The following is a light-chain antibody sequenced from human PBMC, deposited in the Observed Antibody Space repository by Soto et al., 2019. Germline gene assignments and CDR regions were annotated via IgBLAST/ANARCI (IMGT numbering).Light chain of an antibody. Sequence: QSALTQPPSVPGSPGQSVTISCTGTSSDVGGYNYVSWYQQHPGKAPKLMIYDVSKRPSGVPDRFSGSKSGNTASLTISGLQAEDEADYYCCSYAGNYILVFGGGTKLTVL. CDR2: DVS. CDR3: CSYAGNYILV. V-gene: IGLV2-11*01. CDR1: SSDVGGYNY. J-gene: IGLJ2*01.